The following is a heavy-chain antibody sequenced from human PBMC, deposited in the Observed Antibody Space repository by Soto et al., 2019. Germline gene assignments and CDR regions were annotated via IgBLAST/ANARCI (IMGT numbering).Heavy chain of an antibody. Sequence: EAQLVESGGGLVQPGGSLRLSCAASGFTLSRYSMSWVRQAPGKGLEYIAYIDTGSVSKYYADSVEGRFAVFRDNARNSLYLQLNSLRDEYTALYFCTRDRLTGDFREAFDIWGQGTLVTVSS. CDR2: IDTGSVSK. D-gene: IGHD3-9*01. CDR3: TRDRLTGDFREAFDI. J-gene: IGHJ3*02. CDR1: GFTLSRYS. V-gene: IGHV3-48*02.